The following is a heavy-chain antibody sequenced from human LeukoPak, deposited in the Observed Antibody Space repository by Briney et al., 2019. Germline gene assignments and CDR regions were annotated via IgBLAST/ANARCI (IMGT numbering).Heavy chain of an antibody. CDR1: GGSISSYY. V-gene: IGHV4-4*07. Sequence: SETLYLTCTVSGGSISSYYWSWIRQPAGKGLEWIGRIYTSGSTNYNPSLKSRVTMSVDTSKNQFSLKLSSVTAADTAVYYCARDGGDSSGYSGYYYYGMDVWGQGTTVTVSS. CDR3: ARDGGDSSGYSGYYYYGMDV. CDR2: IYTSGST. D-gene: IGHD3-22*01. J-gene: IGHJ6*02.